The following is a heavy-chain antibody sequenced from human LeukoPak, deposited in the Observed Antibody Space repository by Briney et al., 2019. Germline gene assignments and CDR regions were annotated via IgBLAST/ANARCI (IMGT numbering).Heavy chain of an antibody. J-gene: IGHJ3*02. V-gene: IGHV4-61*02. CDR1: GGSISSGSYY. CDR2: IYTSGST. D-gene: IGHD6-19*01. CDR3: ARGVAASSGWYLDAFDI. Sequence: SETLSPTCTVSGGSISSGSYYWSWIRQPAGKGLEWIGRIYTSGSTNYNPSLKSRVTISVDTSKNQFSLKLSSVTAADTAVYYCARGVAASSGWYLDAFDIWGQGTMVTVSS.